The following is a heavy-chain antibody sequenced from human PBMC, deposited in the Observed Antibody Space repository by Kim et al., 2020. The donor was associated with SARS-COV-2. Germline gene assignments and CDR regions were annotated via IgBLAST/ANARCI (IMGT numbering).Heavy chain of an antibody. CDR2: IYYSGST. D-gene: IGHD3-10*01. CDR1: GGSISSYY. CDR3: ARESGRLYYYGMDV. J-gene: IGHJ6*02. Sequence: SETLSLTCTVSGGSISSYYWSWIRQPPGKGLEWIGYIYYSGSTNYNPSLKSRVTISVDTSKKQFSLKLSSVTAADTAVYYCARESGRLYYYGMDVWGQGTTVTVSS. V-gene: IGHV4-59*13.